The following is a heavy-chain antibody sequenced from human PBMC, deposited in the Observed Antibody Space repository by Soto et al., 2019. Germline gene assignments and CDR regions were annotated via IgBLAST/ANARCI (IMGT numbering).Heavy chain of an antibody. J-gene: IGHJ6*02. Sequence: GGSLSLSCAASGFTFSSYAMHWVRQAPGKGLEWVAVISYDGSNKYYADSVKGRFTISRDNSKNTLYLQMNSLRAEDTAVYYCARGGYCSSTSCSSYYYYGMDVWGQGTTVTVSS. V-gene: IGHV3-30-3*01. CDR3: ARGGYCSSTSCSSYYYYGMDV. CDR1: GFTFSSYA. D-gene: IGHD2-2*01. CDR2: ISYDGSNK.